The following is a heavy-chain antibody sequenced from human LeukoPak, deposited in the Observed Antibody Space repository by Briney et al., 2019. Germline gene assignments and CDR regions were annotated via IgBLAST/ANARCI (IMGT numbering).Heavy chain of an antibody. CDR2: ITSDSRYM. J-gene: IGHJ4*02. CDR3: ARRSIAVAGPFDY. D-gene: IGHD6-19*01. CDR1: GFTFSSYN. Sequence: PGGSLSLSCAASGFTFSSYNMNWVRQAPGKGLEWVSSITSDSRYMYYADSVKGRFTISRDNAKNSLYLQMNSLRAEDTAVYYCARRSIAVAGPFDYWGQGTLVTVSS. V-gene: IGHV3-21*01.